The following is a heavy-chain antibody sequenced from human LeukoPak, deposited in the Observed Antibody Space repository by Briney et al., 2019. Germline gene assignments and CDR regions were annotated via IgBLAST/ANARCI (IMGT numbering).Heavy chain of an antibody. CDR3: ARYGELGSDY. J-gene: IGHJ4*02. CDR1: GGSTSSY. CDR2: IYYSGST. D-gene: IGHD4-17*01. V-gene: IGHV4-59*01. Sequence: SETLSLTCTVSGGSTSSYWSWIRQPPGKGLEWIGYIYYSGSTNYNPSLKSRVTISVDTSKNQFSLKLSSVTAADTAVYYCARYGELGSDYWGQGTLVTVSS.